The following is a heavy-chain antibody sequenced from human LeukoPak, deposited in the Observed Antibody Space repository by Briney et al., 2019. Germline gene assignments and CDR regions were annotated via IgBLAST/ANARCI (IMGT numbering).Heavy chain of an antibody. J-gene: IGHJ6*02. V-gene: IGHV3-21*01. Sequence: GGSLRLSCAASGFTFSSYSMSCVRQAPGKGLECVSSISSSGSYIYYADSVKGRFTISRDNAKNSLYLHMNSLRAEDTAVYYCARESSYYDFWSGSLSYGMDVWGQGTTVTVSS. D-gene: IGHD3-3*01. CDR3: ARESSYYDFWSGSLSYGMDV. CDR2: ISSSGSYI. CDR1: GFTFSSYS.